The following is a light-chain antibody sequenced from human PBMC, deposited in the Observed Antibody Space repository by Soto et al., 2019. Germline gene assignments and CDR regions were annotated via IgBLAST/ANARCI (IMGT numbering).Light chain of an antibody. CDR3: SSYTSSTTEV. V-gene: IGLV2-14*01. CDR1: SSDVGGYNY. J-gene: IGLJ1*01. CDR2: DVS. Sequence: QSALTQPASVSGSPGQSIAISCTGTSSDVGGYNYVSWYQQHPGKAPKLIIYDVSSRPSGVSNRFSGSKSSNTASLTISGLQAEDEADYYCSSYTSSTTEVFGTGTKVTV.